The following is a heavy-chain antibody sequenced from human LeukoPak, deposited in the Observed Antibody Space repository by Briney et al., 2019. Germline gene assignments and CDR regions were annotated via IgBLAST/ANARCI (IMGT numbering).Heavy chain of an antibody. CDR1: GGSFSGYY. Sequence: SETLSLTCAVYGGSFSGYYWSWIRQPPGKGLEWIGEINHSGSTNYNPSLKGRVTISVDTSKNQFSLKLSSVTAADTAVYYCARVVVPEWYFDLWGRGTLVTVSS. CDR2: INHSGST. J-gene: IGHJ2*01. CDR3: ARVVVPEWYFDL. D-gene: IGHD2-2*01. V-gene: IGHV4-34*01.